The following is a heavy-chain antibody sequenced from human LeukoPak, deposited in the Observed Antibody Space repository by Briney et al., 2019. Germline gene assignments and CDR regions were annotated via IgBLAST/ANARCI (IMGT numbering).Heavy chain of an antibody. CDR2: INHSGST. J-gene: IGHJ4*02. CDR3: ARQTGEVVVISYYFDY. Sequence: SETLSLTCAVYGGSFSGYYWSWIRQPPGKGLEWIGEINHSGSTNYNPSLKSRVTISVDTSKNQFSLKLSSVTAADTAVYYCARQTGEVVVISYYFDYWGQGTLVTVSS. CDR1: GGSFSGYY. V-gene: IGHV4-34*01. D-gene: IGHD3-22*01.